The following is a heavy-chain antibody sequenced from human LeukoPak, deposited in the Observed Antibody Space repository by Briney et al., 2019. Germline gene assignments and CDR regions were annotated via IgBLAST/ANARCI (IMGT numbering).Heavy chain of an antibody. CDR3: ARARLSGTYYKFRNYYYYYMDV. V-gene: IGHV3-53*01. CDR1: GFTFSSYN. Sequence: PGGSLRLSCAASGFTFSSYNMNWVRQAPGKGLEWVSVLHSGGNTYYADSVKGRFTISRDDSKNTLYLQINSLRAEDTAVYFCARARLSGTYYKFRNYYYYYMDVWGKGTTVTISS. CDR2: LHSGGNT. D-gene: IGHD3-10*01. J-gene: IGHJ6*03.